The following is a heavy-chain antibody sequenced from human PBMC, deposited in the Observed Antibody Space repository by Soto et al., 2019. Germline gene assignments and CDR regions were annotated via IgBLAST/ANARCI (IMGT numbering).Heavy chain of an antibody. CDR1: GFTFSSYE. Sequence: AGGSLRLSCAASGFTFSSYEMNWVRQAPGKGLEWVSYISSSGSTIYYADSVKGRFTISRDNAKNSLYLQMNSLRAEDTAVYYCARVLGIQLWCIDYWGQGTLVTVSS. V-gene: IGHV3-48*03. CDR2: ISSSGSTI. D-gene: IGHD5-18*01. J-gene: IGHJ4*02. CDR3: ARVLGIQLWCIDY.